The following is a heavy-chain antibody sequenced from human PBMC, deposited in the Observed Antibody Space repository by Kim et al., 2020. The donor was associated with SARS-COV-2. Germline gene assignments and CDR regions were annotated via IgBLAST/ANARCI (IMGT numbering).Heavy chain of an antibody. CDR3: ARGREPDYGENYVAGMDV. Sequence: GGSLRLSCAASGFTFSSYGMHWVRQAPGKGLEWVAVIWYDGSNKYYADSVKGRFTISRDNSKNTLYLQMNSLRAEDTAVYYCARGREPDYGENYVAGMDVWGQGTTVTVSS. J-gene: IGHJ6*02. CDR1: GFTFSSYG. CDR2: IWYDGSNK. D-gene: IGHD4-17*01. V-gene: IGHV3-33*01.